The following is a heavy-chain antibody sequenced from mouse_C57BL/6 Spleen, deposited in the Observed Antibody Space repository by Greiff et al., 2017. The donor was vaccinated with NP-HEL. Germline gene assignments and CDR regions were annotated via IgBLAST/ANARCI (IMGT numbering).Heavy chain of an antibody. D-gene: IGHD1-1*01. Sequence: VQLQQPGAELVRPGSSVKLSCKASGYTFTSYWMDWVKQRPGQGLEWIGNIYPSDSETHYNQKFKDKATLTVDKSSSTAYMQLSSLTSEDSAVYYCARPEYYYGSSYGYWGQGTTLTVSS. J-gene: IGHJ2*01. CDR2: IYPSDSET. CDR1: GYTFTSYW. V-gene: IGHV1-61*01. CDR3: ARPEYYYGSSYGY.